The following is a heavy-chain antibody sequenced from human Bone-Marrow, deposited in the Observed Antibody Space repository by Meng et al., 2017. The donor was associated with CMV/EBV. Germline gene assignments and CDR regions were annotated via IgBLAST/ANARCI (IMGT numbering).Heavy chain of an antibody. Sequence: SVKVSCKASGGTFSSYAISWVRQAPGQGLEWMGGIIPIFGTANYAQKFQGRVTITTDESTSTAYMELSSLRSEDTAVYYCASDRHCSSTSCSMIDAFGIWGQGTMVTVSS. J-gene: IGHJ3*02. CDR3: ASDRHCSSTSCSMIDAFGI. V-gene: IGHV1-69*05. CDR1: GGTFSSYA. D-gene: IGHD2-2*01. CDR2: IIPIFGTA.